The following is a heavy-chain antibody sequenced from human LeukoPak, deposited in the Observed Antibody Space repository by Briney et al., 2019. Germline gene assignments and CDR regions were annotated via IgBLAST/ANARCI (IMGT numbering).Heavy chain of an antibody. Sequence: GGSLRLSCAASGFTFSDYSMNWVRQAPGKGLEWVALISFDGSNKYYADSVKGRFTISRDNSKNTLYLQMNSLRAEDTAVYYCAREARGSSWYDFDYWGQGTLVTVSS. CDR3: AREARGSSWYDFDY. CDR1: GFTFSDYS. D-gene: IGHD6-13*01. J-gene: IGHJ4*02. V-gene: IGHV3-30-3*01. CDR2: ISFDGSNK.